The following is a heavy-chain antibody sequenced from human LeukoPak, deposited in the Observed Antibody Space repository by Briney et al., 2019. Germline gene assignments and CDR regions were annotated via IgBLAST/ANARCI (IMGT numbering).Heavy chain of an antibody. Sequence: GGSLRLSCAASGFTFSSHGMNWVRQAPGKGLEWVSGINWNGGSTGYADSVKGRFTISRDNAKNSLYLQMNSLRAEDTALYYCARLVVPAAMDYYYMDVWGKGTTVTVSS. J-gene: IGHJ6*03. V-gene: IGHV3-20*04. CDR2: INWNGGST. D-gene: IGHD2-2*01. CDR1: GFTFSSHG. CDR3: ARLVVPAAMDYYYMDV.